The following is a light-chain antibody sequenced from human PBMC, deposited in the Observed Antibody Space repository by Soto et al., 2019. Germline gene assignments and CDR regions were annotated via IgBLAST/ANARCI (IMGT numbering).Light chain of an antibody. J-gene: IGLJ3*02. CDR3: AAWDDSLSGWV. CDR1: RSNIGSNS. V-gene: IGLV1-44*01. CDR2: NSH. Sequence: QSALTQPASLSGSPGQRVTISCSGGRSNIGSNSVNWYQQLPGTAPKLLISNSHQRPSGVPDRFSGSKSGTSASLAISGLRSEDEADYYCAAWDDSLSGWVFGGGTKLTVL.